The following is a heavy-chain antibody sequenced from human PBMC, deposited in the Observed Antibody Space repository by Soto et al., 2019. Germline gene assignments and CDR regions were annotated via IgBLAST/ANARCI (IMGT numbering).Heavy chain of an antibody. CDR3: ARESHYGSGSSLDY. D-gene: IGHD3-10*01. CDR2: IYHSGST. Sequence: SETLSLTCSVSGGSISSGGYSWSWIRQPPGKGLEWIGYIYHSGSTYYNPSLKSRVTISVDRSKNQFSLKLSSVTAADTAVYYCARESHYGSGSSLDYWGQGTLVTVSS. CDR1: GGSISSGGYS. J-gene: IGHJ4*02. V-gene: IGHV4-30-2*01.